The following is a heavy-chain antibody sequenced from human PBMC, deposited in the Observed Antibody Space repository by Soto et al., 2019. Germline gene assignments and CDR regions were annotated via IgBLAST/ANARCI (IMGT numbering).Heavy chain of an antibody. V-gene: IGHV4-30-2*01. Sequence: QLQLQESASGLVTPSQTLSLTCAVSGDYISSGGYSWNWIRQPPGKGLVWIGYIYHSGFTLYNPSLTSRVTMSVDKSKNQFSLKLSSVTAADTAVYYFARDRRDGWISDYWGQGILVTVSS. D-gene: IGHD6-19*01. J-gene: IGHJ4*02. CDR2: IYHSGFT. CDR1: GDYISSGGYS. CDR3: ARDRRDGWISDY.